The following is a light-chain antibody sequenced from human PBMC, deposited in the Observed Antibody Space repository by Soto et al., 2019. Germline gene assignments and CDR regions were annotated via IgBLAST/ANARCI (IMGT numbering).Light chain of an antibody. CDR1: QSVGSL. CDR2: RAS. V-gene: IGKV3-15*01. CDR3: QQYNKWPIT. J-gene: IGKJ5*01. Sequence: EMVLTQSPGTLSLSPGERATLSCRASQSVGSLLAWYQQKAGQAPRLLIYRASSRATGISGSFSGSGSGTEFTLTITSLQSEDSAVYYCQQYNKWPITFGQGTRLEIK.